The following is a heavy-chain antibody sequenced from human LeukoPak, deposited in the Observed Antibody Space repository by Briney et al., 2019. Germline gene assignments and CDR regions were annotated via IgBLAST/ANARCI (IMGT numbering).Heavy chain of an antibody. CDR3: AKDLVHFGSGSYYDY. D-gene: IGHD3-10*01. CDR1: GFTFDDYA. Sequence: HSGGSLRLSCAASGFTFDDYAMHWVRQAPGKGLEWVSGISWNSGNIGYADSVKGRFTISRDNAKNTLFLQVNSPRAEDTALYYCAKDLVHFGSGSYYDYWGQGTLVTVSS. J-gene: IGHJ4*02. V-gene: IGHV3-9*01. CDR2: ISWNSGNI.